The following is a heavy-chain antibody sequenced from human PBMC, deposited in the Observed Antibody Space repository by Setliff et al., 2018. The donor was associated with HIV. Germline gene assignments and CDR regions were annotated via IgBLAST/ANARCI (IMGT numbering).Heavy chain of an antibody. CDR1: GYSISSGYY. V-gene: IGHV4-38-2*02. D-gene: IGHD1-26*01. CDR2: IYHSGIT. Sequence: SETLSLTCTVSGYSISSGYYWGWIRQPPGKGLEWIGRIYHSGITYYNSSLKSRVTISVDTSENQFSLKLKSVTASDTAIYFCARGKGGLVGPAEFDYWGPGTLVTVSS. J-gene: IGHJ4*02. CDR3: ARGKGGLVGPAEFDY.